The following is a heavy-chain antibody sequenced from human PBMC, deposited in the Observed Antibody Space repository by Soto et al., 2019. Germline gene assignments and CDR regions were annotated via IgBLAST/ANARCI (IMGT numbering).Heavy chain of an antibody. CDR1: GFIFDTFD. CDR2: IIGHNGRT. J-gene: IGHJ4*02. CDR3: TKGAWLDDF. D-gene: IGHD6-19*01. V-gene: IGHV3-23*01. Sequence: EVQLLGSGGGLVQPGGSLRLSCAASGFIFDTFDMSWVRQAPGKGLEWVSAIIGHNGRTYYADSVTGRFTISKDNSNKTLYMQMNRLRGEDTFIYYCTKGAWLDDFCGQGVLVTVSS.